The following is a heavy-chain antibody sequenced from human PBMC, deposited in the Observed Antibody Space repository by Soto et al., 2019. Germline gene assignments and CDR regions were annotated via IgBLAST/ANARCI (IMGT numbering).Heavy chain of an antibody. J-gene: IGHJ4*02. V-gene: IGHV3-7*01. D-gene: IGHD1-1*01. CDR2: VNEDGSEK. Sequence: EVQLVESGGGLVQPGGSLRLSCAASGFTFNSYWMNWVRQVPGKGLEWVTNVNEDGSEKYYVDSVKGRFTISRDNAKNSLYLQMNSLRVDDTAVYYCTRRRPIGQRTMFDYWGQGTMVTGSS. CDR3: TRRRPIGQRTMFDY. CDR1: GFTFNSYW.